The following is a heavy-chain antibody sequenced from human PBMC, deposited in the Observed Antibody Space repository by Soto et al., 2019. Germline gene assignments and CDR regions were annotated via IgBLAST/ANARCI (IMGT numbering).Heavy chain of an antibody. CDR1: GGSISSSSYY. CDR3: ARQSLKFYGSGATYYYYGMDV. Sequence: SETLSLTCTVSGGSISSSSYYWGWIRQPPGKGLEWIGSIYYSGSTYYNPSLKSRVTISVDTSKNQFSLKLSSVTAADTAVYYCARQSLKFYGSGATYYYYGMDVWGQGTTVTVSS. D-gene: IGHD3-10*01. CDR2: IYYSGST. V-gene: IGHV4-39*01. J-gene: IGHJ6*02.